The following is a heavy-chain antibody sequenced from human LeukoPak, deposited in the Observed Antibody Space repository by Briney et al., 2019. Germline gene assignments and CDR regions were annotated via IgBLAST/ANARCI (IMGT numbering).Heavy chain of an antibody. J-gene: IGHJ4*02. D-gene: IGHD2-8*01. Sequence: ASVKVSFKASGYTFTSYGISWVRQAPGQGREGMGWISAYNGNTNYAQKLQGRVTMTTDTSTSTAYMELRSLRSDDTAVYYCARDRGYCTNGVCSHFDYWGQGTLVTVSS. CDR2: ISAYNGNT. V-gene: IGHV1-18*01. CDR3: ARDRGYCTNGVCSHFDY. CDR1: GYTFTSYG.